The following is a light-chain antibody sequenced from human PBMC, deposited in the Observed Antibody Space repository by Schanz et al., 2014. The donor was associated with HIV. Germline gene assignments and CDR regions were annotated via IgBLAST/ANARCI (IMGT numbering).Light chain of an antibody. V-gene: IGKV1-27*01. CDR1: QGISGY. CDR2: AAS. CDR3: QHYDSYSRT. J-gene: IGKJ1*01. Sequence: DIQMTQSPSSLSASVGDRVTITCRASQGISGYLAWYQQKPGKVPKLLIYAASSLQSGVPARFSGSGSGTDFTLTINSLQPDDFATYYCQHYDSYSRTFGQGTRVEIK.